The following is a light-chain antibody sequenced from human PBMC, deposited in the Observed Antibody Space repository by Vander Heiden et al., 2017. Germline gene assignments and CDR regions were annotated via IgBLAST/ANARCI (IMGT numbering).Light chain of an antibody. CDR3: QQDDNLRHT. CDR2: DAS. Sequence: DIPMTQSPSSLSASVGDSVLITCQGRQDISNYLNWYQQKPGKAPKLLIYDASNLETGVPERFSGSGSGTDFTLTISSLQPEDIATYYCQQDDNLRHTFGGGTKVEIK. V-gene: IGKV1-33*01. CDR1: QDISNY. J-gene: IGKJ4*01.